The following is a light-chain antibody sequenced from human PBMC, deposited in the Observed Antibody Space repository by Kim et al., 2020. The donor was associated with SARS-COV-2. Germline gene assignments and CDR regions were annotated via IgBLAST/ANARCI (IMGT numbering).Light chain of an antibody. CDR3: QAWDSSTNYV. CDR1: KWGDKY. CDR2: QDS. J-gene: IGLJ1*01. V-gene: IGLV3-1*01. Sequence: SYELTQPPSVSVSPGQTASITCSGDKWGDKYACWYQQKPGQSPVLVIYQDSKRPSGIPERFSGSNSGNTATLTISGTQAMDEADYYCQAWDSSTNYVFGTGTKVTVL.